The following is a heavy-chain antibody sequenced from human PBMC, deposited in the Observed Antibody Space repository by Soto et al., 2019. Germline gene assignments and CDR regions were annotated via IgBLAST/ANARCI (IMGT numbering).Heavy chain of an antibody. CDR2: INAGNGNT. CDR1: GYTFTSYA. CDR3: ARRDTAMPSGDS. V-gene: IGHV1-3*01. J-gene: IGHJ4*02. Sequence: QVQLVQSGAEVQKPGASVKVSCKASGYTFTSYAMHWVRQAPGQRLEWMGWINAGNGNTKYSQKFQGRVTITRDPSASTASMELSSLRSEDTAVYYCARRDTAMPSGDSWGQGTLVSVSS. D-gene: IGHD5-18*01.